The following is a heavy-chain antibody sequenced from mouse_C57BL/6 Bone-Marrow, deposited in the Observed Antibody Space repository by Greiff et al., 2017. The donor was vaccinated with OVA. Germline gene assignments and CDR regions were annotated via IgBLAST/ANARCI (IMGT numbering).Heavy chain of an antibody. CDR1: GFTFSDYY. V-gene: IGHV5-12*01. D-gene: IGHD1-1*01. Sequence: EVQGVESGGGLVQPGGSLKLSCAASGFTFSDYYMYWVRQTPEKRLEWVAYISNGGGSTYYPDTVKGRFTISRDNAKNTLYLQMSRLKSEDTAMYYCARHGGSSPYAMDYWGQGTSVTVSS. J-gene: IGHJ4*01. CDR3: ARHGGSSPYAMDY. CDR2: ISNGGGST.